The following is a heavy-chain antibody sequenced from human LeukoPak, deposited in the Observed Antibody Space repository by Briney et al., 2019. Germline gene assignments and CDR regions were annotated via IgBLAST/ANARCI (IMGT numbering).Heavy chain of an antibody. D-gene: IGHD2-15*01. Sequence: PGRSLRLSCAASGFTFSTKYMSWVRQSPVKGLEWVSITYSGGVTYYADSVRGRFTISRDNSKNTMDLQMDSLRADDTAIYYCAREKSRGGDFYGMDVWGQGTTVTVSS. J-gene: IGHJ6*02. CDR3: AREKSRGGDFYGMDV. CDR2: TYSGGVT. V-gene: IGHV3-53*01. CDR1: GFTFSTKY.